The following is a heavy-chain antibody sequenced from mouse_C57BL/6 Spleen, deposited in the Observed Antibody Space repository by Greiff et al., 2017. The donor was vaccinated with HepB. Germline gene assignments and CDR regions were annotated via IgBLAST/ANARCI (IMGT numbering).Heavy chain of an antibody. CDR2: ISYDGSN. CDR3: ANWDD. V-gene: IGHV3-6*01. J-gene: IGHJ2*01. D-gene: IGHD4-1*01. CDR1: GYSITSGYY. Sequence: EVQLQQSGPGLVKPSQSLSLTCSVTGYSITSGYYWNWIRQFPGNKLEWMGYISYDGSNNYNPSLKNRISITRDTSKNQFFLKLNSVTTEDTATYYCANWDDWGQGTTLTVSS.